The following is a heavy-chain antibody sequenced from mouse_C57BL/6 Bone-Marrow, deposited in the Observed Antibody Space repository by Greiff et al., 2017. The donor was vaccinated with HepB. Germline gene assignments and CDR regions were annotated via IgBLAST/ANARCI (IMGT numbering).Heavy chain of an antibody. CDR3: ARRDYSNYYWYFDV. J-gene: IGHJ1*03. CDR1: GFTFSDYY. CDR2: INYDGSST. V-gene: IGHV5-16*02. D-gene: IGHD2-5*01. Sequence: DVQLVESEGGLVQPGRSMKLSCTASGFTFSDYYMAWVRQVPEKGLEWVANINYDGSSTYYLDSLKSRFIISRDNAKNILYLQMSSLKSEDTATYYCARRDYSNYYWYFDVWGTGTTVTVSS.